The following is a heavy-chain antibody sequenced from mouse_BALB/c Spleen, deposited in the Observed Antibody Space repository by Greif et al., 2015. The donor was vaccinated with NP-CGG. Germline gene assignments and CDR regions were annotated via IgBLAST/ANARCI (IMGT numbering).Heavy chain of an antibody. CDR2: IYPGGGYT. CDR1: GYTFTNYW. Sequence: QVQLQQPGAELVRPGTSVKISCKASGYTFTNYWLGWVKQRPGHGLEWIGDIYPGGGYTNYNEKFKGKATLTADTSSSTAYMQLSSLTSEDSAVYFCARWVHYYGYRYAMDYWGQGTSVTVSS. D-gene: IGHD1-2*01. CDR3: ARWVHYYGYRYAMDY. V-gene: IGHV1-63*02. J-gene: IGHJ4*01.